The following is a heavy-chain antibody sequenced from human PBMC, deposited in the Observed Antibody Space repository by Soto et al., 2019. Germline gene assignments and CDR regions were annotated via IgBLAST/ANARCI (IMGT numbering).Heavy chain of an antibody. Sequence: SETLSLTCAVYGGSFSGYYWSWIRQPPGKGLEWIGEINHSGSTNCNPSLKSRVTISVDTSKNQFSLKLSSVTAADTAVYYCARGSYSGRKGPAAFDIWGQGTMVTVSS. CDR2: INHSGST. J-gene: IGHJ3*02. CDR1: GGSFSGYY. V-gene: IGHV4-34*01. D-gene: IGHD1-26*01. CDR3: ARGSYSGRKGPAAFDI.